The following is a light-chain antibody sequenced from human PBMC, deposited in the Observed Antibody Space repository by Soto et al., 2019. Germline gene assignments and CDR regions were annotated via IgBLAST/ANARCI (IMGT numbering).Light chain of an antibody. CDR2: LNSDGSH. CDR1: SGHSSYT. V-gene: IGLV4-69*01. J-gene: IGLJ3*02. CDR3: QTWGTGIEV. Sequence: QAVVTQSPSASASLGASVKLTCTLSSGHSSYTIAWHQQQPEKGPRYLMTLNSDGSHSKGDGIPDRFSGSSSGAERYLSISSLQSEDEADYYCQTWGTGIEVFGGGTKRTVL.